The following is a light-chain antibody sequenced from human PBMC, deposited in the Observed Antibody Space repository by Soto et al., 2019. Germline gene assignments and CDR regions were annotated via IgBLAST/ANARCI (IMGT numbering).Light chain of an antibody. CDR1: SSDVGSYNL. J-gene: IGLJ2*01. CDR2: EGS. Sequence: QSALTQPASVSGSPGQSITISCTGTSSDVGSYNLVSWYQQHPGKDPKLMIYEGSKRPSGVSNRFSGSKSGNTASLTISGLQAEDEADYYCCSYAGSRRGVFGVGTQLTVL. CDR3: CSYAGSRRGV. V-gene: IGLV2-23*01.